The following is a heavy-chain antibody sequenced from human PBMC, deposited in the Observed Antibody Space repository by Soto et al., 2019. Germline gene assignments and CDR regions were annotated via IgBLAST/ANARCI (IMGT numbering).Heavy chain of an antibody. V-gene: IGHV4-39*01. CDR2: IYYSGST. Sequence: QLQLQESGPGLVKPSETLSLTCTVSGGSISSSSYYWGWIRQPPGKGLEWIGSIYYSGSTYYNPSLKSRVTISVDTSKNQFSLKLSSVTAADTAVYYCARQAYGSGSYYMRPGYYYYMDVWGKGTTVTVSS. D-gene: IGHD3-10*01. J-gene: IGHJ6*03. CDR1: GGSISSSSYY. CDR3: ARQAYGSGSYYMRPGYYYYMDV.